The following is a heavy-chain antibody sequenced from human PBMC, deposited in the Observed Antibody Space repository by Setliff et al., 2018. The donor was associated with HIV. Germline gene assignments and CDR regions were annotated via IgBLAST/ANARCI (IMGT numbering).Heavy chain of an antibody. J-gene: IGHJ5*02. D-gene: IGHD4-4*01. V-gene: IGHV4-59*08. Sequence: SETLSLTCTASGGSISSYYWSWIRQPPGKGLEWIGYIYYSGSTNYNPSLKSRVTISVDTSKNQFSLKLSSVTAADTAVYYCARGGRSTVATWAWFDPWGQGTLVTVSS. CDR3: ARGGRSTVATWAWFDP. CDR1: GGSISSYY. CDR2: IYYSGST.